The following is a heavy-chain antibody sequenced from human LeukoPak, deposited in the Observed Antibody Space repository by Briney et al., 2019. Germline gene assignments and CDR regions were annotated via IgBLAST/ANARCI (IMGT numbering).Heavy chain of an antibody. CDR2: ISYDGNNI. D-gene: IGHD3-16*01. J-gene: IGHJ4*02. Sequence: GGSLRLSCAASWFPFRTYALHWVRQAPGKGLEWVAVISYDGNNIYYVDSVKGRFTISRDNSKNTLYLQMNSLRAEDTAVYFCPSISGASWGDYWGQGTLVTVSS. CDR1: WFPFRTYA. CDR3: PSISGASWGDY. V-gene: IGHV3-30-3*01.